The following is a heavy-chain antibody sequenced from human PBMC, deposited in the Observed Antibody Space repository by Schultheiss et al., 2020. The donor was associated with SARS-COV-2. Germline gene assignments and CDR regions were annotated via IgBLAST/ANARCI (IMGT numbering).Heavy chain of an antibody. CDR1: GGSISSYY. J-gene: IGHJ4*02. Sequence: SETLSLTCTVSGGSISSYYWSWIRQPPGKGLEWIGYIYYSGSTNYNPSLKSRVTISVDTSKNQFSLKLSSVTAADTAVYYCARVNYYDSSGYYDYWGQGTLVTVSS. V-gene: IGHV4-59*01. CDR2: IYYSGST. CDR3: ARVNYYDSSGYYDY. D-gene: IGHD3-22*01.